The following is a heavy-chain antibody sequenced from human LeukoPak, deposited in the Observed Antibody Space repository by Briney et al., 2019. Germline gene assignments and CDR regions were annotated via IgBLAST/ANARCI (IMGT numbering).Heavy chain of an antibody. J-gene: IGHJ4*02. Sequence: PGGSLRLSCAASGFTFSSDWMTWVRQAPGKGLEWVANIKQDGSEKYYVDSVKGRFTISRDNSKNSLYLQMNSLRTEDTAFYYCAKDIRVAAAGLDYWGQGTLVTVSS. CDR2: IKQDGSEK. CDR1: GFTFSSDW. D-gene: IGHD6-13*01. CDR3: AKDIRVAAAGLDY. V-gene: IGHV3-7*03.